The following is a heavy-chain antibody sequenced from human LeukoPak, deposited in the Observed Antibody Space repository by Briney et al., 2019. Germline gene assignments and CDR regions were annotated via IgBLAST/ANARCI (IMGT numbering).Heavy chain of an antibody. CDR2: IRVDGSTE. CDR3: ATYSGPDKWDASDM. D-gene: IGHD1-26*01. J-gene: IGHJ3*02. Sequence: PGGSLRLSCAASGFTFSSYAMTWVRQAPGKGLEWVATIRVDGSTEYPVDSMKGRFTISRDNAKNPLHLQMNSLRAEDTAVYYCATYSGPDKWDASDMWGQGTLVTVSS. V-gene: IGHV3-7*01. CDR1: GFTFSSYA.